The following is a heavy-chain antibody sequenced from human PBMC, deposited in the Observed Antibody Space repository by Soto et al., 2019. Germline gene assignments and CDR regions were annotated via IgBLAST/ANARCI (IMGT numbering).Heavy chain of an antibody. CDR1: GGSISSGGYY. J-gene: IGHJ6*02. CDR3: ARTNDNHYYGMDV. Sequence: PSETLSLTCTVSGGSISSGGYYWSWIRQHPGKGLEWIGYIYYSGSTYYNPSLKSRLTISVDTSKNQFSLKLSSVTAADAAVYYCARTNDNHYYGMDVWGQGTTVTVSS. D-gene: IGHD3-22*01. CDR2: IYYSGST. V-gene: IGHV4-31*03.